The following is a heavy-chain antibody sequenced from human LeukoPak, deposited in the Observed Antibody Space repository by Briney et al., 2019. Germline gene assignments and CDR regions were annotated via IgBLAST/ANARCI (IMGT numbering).Heavy chain of an antibody. CDR1: GYTFTSYD. V-gene: IGHV1-8*01. CDR3: ARGREAQYYYDSSGYDY. D-gene: IGHD3-22*01. J-gene: IGHJ4*02. Sequence: ASVKVSCKASGYTFTSYDINWVRQATGQGLEWMGWMNPNSGNTVYAQKFQGRVTMTRNTSISTAYMELSSLRSEDTAVYYCARGREAQYYYDSSGYDYWGQGTLVTVSS. CDR2: MNPNSGNT.